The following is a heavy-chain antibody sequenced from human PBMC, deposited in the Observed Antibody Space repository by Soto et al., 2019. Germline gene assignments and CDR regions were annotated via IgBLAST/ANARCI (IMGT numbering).Heavy chain of an antibody. V-gene: IGHV4-4*02. CDR3: ASGKGVDGSHYLDN. Sequence: TSETLSLTCAVSGDSISSVNWWSWVRQSPGQGLEWIGDIYHTGITNYNPSLQSRVTISIDTPKNQFSLNLSSVTAADTAVYYCASGKGVDGSHYLDNWGQGTLVTVSS. CDR2: IYHTGIT. J-gene: IGHJ4*02. D-gene: IGHD1-26*01. CDR1: GDSISSVNW.